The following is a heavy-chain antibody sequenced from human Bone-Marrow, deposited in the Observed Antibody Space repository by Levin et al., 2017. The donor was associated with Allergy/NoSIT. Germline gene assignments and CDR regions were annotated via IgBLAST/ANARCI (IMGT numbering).Heavy chain of an antibody. D-gene: IGHD3-16*01. CDR1: GFTISNKY. CDR2: IYSGGTT. Sequence: PGGSLRLSCAASGFTISNKYMTWVRQAPGKGLEWVSVIYSGGTTYYADSVKGRFTISRDNSKNTLYVQMNSLRAEDTAVYYCARADIRVYDYPDGFEVWGQGTMVTVSS. CDR3: ARADIRVYDYPDGFEV. J-gene: IGHJ3*01. V-gene: IGHV3-53*01.